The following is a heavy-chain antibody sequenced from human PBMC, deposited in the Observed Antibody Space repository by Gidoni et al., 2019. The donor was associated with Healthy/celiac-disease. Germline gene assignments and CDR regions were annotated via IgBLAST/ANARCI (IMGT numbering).Heavy chain of an antibody. CDR1: GGSISSYY. V-gene: IGHV4-59*08. CDR3: ARRSGIYSSRGDYYYYGMDV. Sequence: QVQLQESGPGLVKPSETLSLTCTVPGGSISSYYWRWIRQPPGKGLEWIGYIYYSGSTTYNPSLKSRVTISVDTSKNQFSLKLSSVTAADTAVYYCARRSGIYSSRGDYYYYGMDVWGQGTTVTVSS. CDR2: IYYSGST. D-gene: IGHD6-13*01. J-gene: IGHJ6*02.